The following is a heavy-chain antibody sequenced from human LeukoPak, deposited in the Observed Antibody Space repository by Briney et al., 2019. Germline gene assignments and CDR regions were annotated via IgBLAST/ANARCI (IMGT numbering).Heavy chain of an antibody. V-gene: IGHV1-18*01. CDR3: ARDMVRRPNWFDP. Sequence: VASVKVSCKASGGTFSSYAISWVRQAPGQGLEWMGWISAYNGNTNYAQKLQGRVTMTTDTSTSTAYMELRSLRSDDTAVYYCARDMVRRPNWFDPWGQGTLVTVSS. CDR1: GGTFSSYA. D-gene: IGHD3-10*01. J-gene: IGHJ5*02. CDR2: ISAYNGNT.